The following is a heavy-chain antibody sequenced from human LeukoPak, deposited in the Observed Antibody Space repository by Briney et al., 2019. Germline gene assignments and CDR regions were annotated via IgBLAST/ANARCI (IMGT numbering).Heavy chain of an antibody. J-gene: IGHJ3*02. CDR2: IYYSGST. CDR1: GYSISSGYY. CDR3: ARHPNRNFGDWGAFDI. V-gene: IGHV4-38-2*01. Sequence: PSETLSLTCAVSGYSISSGYYWGGIRPPPGKGLEWIGSIYYSGSTYYNPSLKRRVTISVDTSKNQFSLKLSSVTAADTAVYYCARHPNRNFGDWGAFDIWGQGTMVSVSS. D-gene: IGHD3-10*01.